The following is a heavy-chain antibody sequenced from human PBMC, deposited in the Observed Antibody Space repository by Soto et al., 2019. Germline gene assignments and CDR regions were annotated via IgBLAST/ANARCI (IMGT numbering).Heavy chain of an antibody. V-gene: IGHV3-33*01. CDR2: ISYDGNTK. Sequence: GGSLRLSCAASGFTFSSHGMHWVRQAPGKGLEWVAVISYDGNTKYYADSAKGRFTISRDNSQNTLYLQMNSLRAEDTAVYYCARDCGVYYFGSGKNWFDPWGRGTRVTVSS. D-gene: IGHD3-10*01. J-gene: IGHJ5*02. CDR1: GFTFSSHG. CDR3: ARDCGVYYFGSGKNWFDP.